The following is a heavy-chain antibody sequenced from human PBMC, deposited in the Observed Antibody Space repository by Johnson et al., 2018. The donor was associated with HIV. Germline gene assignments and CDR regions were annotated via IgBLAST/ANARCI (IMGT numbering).Heavy chain of an antibody. CDR2: ISWDGGST. CDR1: GFTFDDYA. J-gene: IGHJ3*02. Sequence: VQLVESGGVVVQPGGSLRLSCAASGFTFDDYAMHWVRQAPGKGLEWVSLISWDGGSTYYADSVKGRFTISRDNSKNSLYLQMNRRRAEDTALYYRARGVTMIVVVITTEAFDIWGQGTMVTVSS. CDR3: ARGVTMIVVVITTEAFDI. D-gene: IGHD3-22*01. V-gene: IGHV3-43D*03.